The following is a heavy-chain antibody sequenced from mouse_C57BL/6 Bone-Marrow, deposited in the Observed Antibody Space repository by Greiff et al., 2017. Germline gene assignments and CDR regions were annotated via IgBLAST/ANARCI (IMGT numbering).Heavy chain of an antibody. D-gene: IGHD1-1*01. Sequence: EVQLQQSGPELVKPGASVKISCKASGYTFTDYYMNWVKQSHGKSLEWIGDINPNNGGTSYNQKFKGKATFTVDKSSSAAYMELRSLTSEDSAVYYCARNHYYGSSNYFDYWGQGTTLTVSS. J-gene: IGHJ2*01. V-gene: IGHV1-26*01. CDR2: INPNNGGT. CDR1: GYTFTDYY. CDR3: ARNHYYGSSNYFDY.